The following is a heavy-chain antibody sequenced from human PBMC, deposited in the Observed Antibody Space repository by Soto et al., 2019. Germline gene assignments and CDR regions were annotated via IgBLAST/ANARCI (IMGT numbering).Heavy chain of an antibody. CDR1: GGSVSGYY. J-gene: IGHJ6*02. CDR3: TRHAIIPKLQYGMDV. D-gene: IGHD3-22*01. Sequence: SETLSLTCTVSGGSVSGYYWSWIRQSPGKGLGWLGYIFYRGTTKYSPSVKGRVTISVDTSRNQFSLNLSSVTAADTAVYYCTRHAIIPKLQYGMDVWVQGTRGTVS. CDR2: IFYRGTT. V-gene: IGHV4-59*02.